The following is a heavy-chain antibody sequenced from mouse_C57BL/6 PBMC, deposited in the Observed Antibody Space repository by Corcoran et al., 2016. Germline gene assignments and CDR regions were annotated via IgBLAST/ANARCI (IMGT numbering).Heavy chain of an antibody. CDR3: ARSGFYWYFDV. CDR2: INPNNGGT. V-gene: IGHV1-26*01. Sequence: EVQLQQSGPELVKPGASVKISCKASGYTFTDYYMNWVKQSHGKSLEWIGDINPNNGGTAYHQKFKGKATLTVDKSSSTAYMELSSLTSEDAAVYYCARSGFYWYFDVWGTGTTVTVSS. J-gene: IGHJ1*03. CDR1: GYTFTDYY.